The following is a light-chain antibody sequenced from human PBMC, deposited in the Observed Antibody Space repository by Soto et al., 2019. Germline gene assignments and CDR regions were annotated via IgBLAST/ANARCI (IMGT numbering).Light chain of an antibody. CDR2: EVN. Sequence: QSVLTQPASVSGSPGQSITISCTGTSSNVGSYKLVSWYQQHPGKAPKLMIFEVNKRPSGVSNRFSGSKSGNTASLTVSGLQAEDEADYFCCSHAGDNTYVFGTGTKVTVL. V-gene: IGLV2-23*02. CDR3: CSHAGDNTYV. CDR1: SSNVGSYKL. J-gene: IGLJ1*01.